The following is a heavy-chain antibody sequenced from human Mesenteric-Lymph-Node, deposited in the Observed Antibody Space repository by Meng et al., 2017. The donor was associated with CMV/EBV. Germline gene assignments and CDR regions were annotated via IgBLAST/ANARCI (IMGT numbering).Heavy chain of an antibody. Sequence: GESLKISCAASGFTFSSYAMHWVRQAPGKGLEWVAVISYDGSNKYYADSVKGRFTISRDNSKNTLYLQMNSLRAEDTAVYYCARGDSITIFGVVGWFDPWGQGTLVTVSS. D-gene: IGHD3-3*01. J-gene: IGHJ5*02. V-gene: IGHV3-30-3*01. CDR3: ARGDSITIFGVVGWFDP. CDR1: GFTFSSYA. CDR2: ISYDGSNK.